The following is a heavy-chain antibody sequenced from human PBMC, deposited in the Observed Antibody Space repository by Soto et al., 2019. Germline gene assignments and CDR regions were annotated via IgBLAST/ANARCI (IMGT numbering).Heavy chain of an antibody. V-gene: IGHV3-15*07. Sequence: EVQLVESGGGLVKPGGSLRLSCAASGFTFSNVWMNWVRQAPWKGLEWVGRIKSKTDGGTTDYDAPVKGRFTISRDDSKNTLYLQMNSLKTADTAVYYCTPLALKYSSGWYEFSDWGQGTLVTVSS. J-gene: IGHJ4*02. CDR1: GFTFSNVW. CDR2: IKSKTDGGTT. D-gene: IGHD6-19*01. CDR3: TPLALKYSSGWYEFSD.